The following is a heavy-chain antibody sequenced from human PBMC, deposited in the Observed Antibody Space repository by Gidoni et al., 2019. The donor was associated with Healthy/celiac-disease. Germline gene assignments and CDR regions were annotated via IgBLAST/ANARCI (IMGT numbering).Heavy chain of an antibody. J-gene: IGHJ4*02. CDR3: AGYSSSSAYFDY. CDR1: GGSISSGSYY. V-gene: IGHV4-61*02. Sequence: QVQLQESGPGLVTPSQTLSLTCTVSGGSISSGSYYWSWIRQPAGKGPEWIGRIYTSGSTNYNPSLKSRVTISVDTSKNQFSLKLSSVTAADTAVYYCAGYSSSSAYFDYWGQGTLVTVSS. D-gene: IGHD6-6*01. CDR2: IYTSGST.